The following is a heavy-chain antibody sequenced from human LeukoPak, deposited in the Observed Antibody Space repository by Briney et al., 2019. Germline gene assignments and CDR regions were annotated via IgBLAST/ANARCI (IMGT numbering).Heavy chain of an antibody. CDR1: GYTFTGYY. CDR3: AREPPYCSSTSCYSGIDY. J-gene: IGHJ4*02. CDR2: INPNSGGT. V-gene: IGHV1-2*02. Sequence: GASVKVSCKASGYTFTGYYMHWVRQAPGQGLEWMGWINPNSGGTNYAQKFQGRVTMTRDTSISTAYMELSRLRSDDTAVYYCAREPPYCSSTSCYSGIDYWGQGTLVTVSS. D-gene: IGHD2-2*01.